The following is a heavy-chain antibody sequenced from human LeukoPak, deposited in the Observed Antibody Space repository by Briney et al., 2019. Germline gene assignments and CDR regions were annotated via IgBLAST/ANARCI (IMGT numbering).Heavy chain of an antibody. CDR3: AKRDYSQSSDYFPLFDN. J-gene: IGHJ4*02. V-gene: IGHV3-23*01. D-gene: IGHD3-22*01. CDR2: ISGSGGST. Sequence: GGSLRLSCAASGFTFSSYAMSWVRQAPGKGLEWVSAISGSGGSTYYADSVKGRFTISRDNSKNTLFLQMNSLRVEDTAVYYCAKRDYSQSSDYFPLFDNWGQGTLVTVSS. CDR1: GFTFSSYA.